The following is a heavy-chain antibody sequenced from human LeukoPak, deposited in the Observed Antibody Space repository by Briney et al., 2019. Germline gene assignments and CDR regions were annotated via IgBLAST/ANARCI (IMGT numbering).Heavy chain of an antibody. CDR3: ARDPNGDYIGAFDI. D-gene: IGHD2-8*01. V-gene: IGHV3-23*01. CDR2: IRGSGGST. J-gene: IGHJ3*02. Sequence: PGGSLRLSCAASGFTFSTYAMTWVRQAPGQGLEWVSSIRGSGGSTFYADSVKGRFTISRDNTRNTLYPQMYSLRTEDTALCYCARDPNGDYIGAFDIWGQGIMVTVSS. CDR1: GFTFSTYA.